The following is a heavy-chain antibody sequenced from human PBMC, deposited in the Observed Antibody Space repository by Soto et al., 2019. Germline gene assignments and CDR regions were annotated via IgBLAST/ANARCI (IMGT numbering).Heavy chain of an antibody. D-gene: IGHD3-10*01. CDR2: ISYSGST. V-gene: IGHV4-59*08. J-gene: IGHJ4*02. Sequence: PSETLSLTCTVSGGSISSYYWSWIRQPPGKGLEWIGYISYSGSTNYNPSLKSRVTISVDTSTNQFSLKLNSMTAADTAVYYCARHNYGSGSTYFDYWGQGTLVTVSS. CDR3: ARHNYGSGSTYFDY. CDR1: GGSISSYY.